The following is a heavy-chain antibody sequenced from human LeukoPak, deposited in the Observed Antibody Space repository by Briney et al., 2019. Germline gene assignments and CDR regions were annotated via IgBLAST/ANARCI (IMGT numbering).Heavy chain of an antibody. D-gene: IGHD3-10*01. CDR1: GGSFSGYY. J-gene: IGHJ4*02. CDR2: INHSGST. V-gene: IGHV4-34*01. CDR3: AKVAKYYYGPETYYFFEQ. Sequence: KPSETLSLTCAVYGGSFSGYYWSWIRQPPGKGLEWIGEINHSGSTNYNPSLKSRVTISVDTSKNQFSLKLSSVTAADTAVYYCAKVAKYYYGPETYYFFEQWGQGTPVTASS.